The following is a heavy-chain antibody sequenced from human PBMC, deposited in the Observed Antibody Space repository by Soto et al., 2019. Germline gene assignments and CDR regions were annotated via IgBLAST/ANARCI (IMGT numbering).Heavy chain of an antibody. CDR1: GGTFSSYA. Sequence: ASVKVSCKASGGTFSSYAISWVRQAPGQGLEWMGGIIPIFGTANYAQKFQGRVTITADESTSTAYMELSSLRSEDTAVYYCASERGYSYGSFDYWGQGTLVTVSS. CDR3: ASERGYSYGSFDY. J-gene: IGHJ4*02. D-gene: IGHD5-18*01. V-gene: IGHV1-69*13. CDR2: IIPIFGTA.